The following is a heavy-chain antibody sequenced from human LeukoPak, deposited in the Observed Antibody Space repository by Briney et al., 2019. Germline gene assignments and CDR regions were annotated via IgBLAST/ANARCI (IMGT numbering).Heavy chain of an antibody. D-gene: IGHD3-10*01. J-gene: IGHJ4*02. CDR1: GGSISSYY. V-gene: IGHV4-4*07. CDR2: IYTSGST. CDR3: ARGFDYYYGSGSYYNPTYYFDY. Sequence: PSETLSLTCTVSGGSISSYYWSWIRQPAGKGLEWIGRIYTSGSTNYNPSLKSRVTMSVDTSKNQFSLKLSSVTAADTAAYYCARGFDYYYGSGSYYNPTYYFDYWGQGTLVTVSS.